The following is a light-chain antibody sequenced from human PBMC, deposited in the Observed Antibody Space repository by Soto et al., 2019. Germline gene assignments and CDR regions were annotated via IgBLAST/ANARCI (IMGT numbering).Light chain of an antibody. CDR1: QSVSSY. CDR3: KPRSNSQIP. Sequence: ILFTQSPATLALPPGQRGTLCFRCRQSVSSYLAWYQQKPGQDHRIIIYDESNRATGIQDRFSGSGSGTDFTLTIRSIEPEDFAVYYCKPRSNSQIPLGTGPRLELK. V-gene: IGKV3-11*01. CDR2: DES. J-gene: IGKJ5*01.